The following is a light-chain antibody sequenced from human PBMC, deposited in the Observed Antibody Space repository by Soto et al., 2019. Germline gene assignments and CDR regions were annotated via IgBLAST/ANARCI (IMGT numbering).Light chain of an antibody. J-gene: IGKJ1*01. CDR2: KAS. CDR1: QTISNW. V-gene: IGKV1-5*03. Sequence: DIQMTQSPSTLSGSVGDRVTITCRASQTISNWLAWYQQKPGKAPKLLIYKASTLKSGVPSRFSGSGSGTEFTLTISSLQPDDFATYYCQHYKSYSGAFGQGTKVELK. CDR3: QHYKSYSGA.